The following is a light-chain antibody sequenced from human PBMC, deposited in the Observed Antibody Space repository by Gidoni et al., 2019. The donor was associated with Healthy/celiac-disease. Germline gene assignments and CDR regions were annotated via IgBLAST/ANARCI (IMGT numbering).Light chain of an antibody. J-gene: IGKJ1*01. CDR2: AAS. CDR3: QQLNSPVT. V-gene: IGKV1-9*01. Sequence: DIQLTQSPSFLSASVGDRVTITCRASQGISSYLAWYQQKPGKAPKLLIYAASTLQSGVPSRFSGSGSGTEFTLTISSLQPEDFATYYCQQLNSPVTFGQGTKVEIK. CDR1: QGISSY.